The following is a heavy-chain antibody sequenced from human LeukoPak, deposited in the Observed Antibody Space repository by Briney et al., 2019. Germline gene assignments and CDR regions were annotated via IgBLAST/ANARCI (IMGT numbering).Heavy chain of an antibody. D-gene: IGHD3-10*01. CDR1: GGTFSSYA. CDR3: ARLVNYYGSGSYYFDY. V-gene: IGHV1-8*03. Sequence: ASVKVSCKASGGTFSSYAISWVRQATGQGLEWMGWMNPNSGNTGYAQKFQGRVTITRNTSISTAYMELSSLRSEDTAVYYCARLVNYYGSGSYYFDYWGQGTLVTVSS. CDR2: MNPNSGNT. J-gene: IGHJ4*02.